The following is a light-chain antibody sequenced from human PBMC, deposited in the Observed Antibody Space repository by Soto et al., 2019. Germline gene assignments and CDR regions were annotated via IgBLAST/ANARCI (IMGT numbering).Light chain of an antibody. CDR3: SSYAGSNKKV. Sequence: QSALTQPPSASGSPGQSVTISCTGTGSDVGGYNYVSWYQQHPGKAPKLMIYEASKRPSGVPDRFSGSKSGNTASLTVSGLQADYEADYYCSSYAGSNKKVFGGETKVTVL. CDR2: EAS. J-gene: IGLJ2*01. V-gene: IGLV2-8*01. CDR1: GSDVGGYNY.